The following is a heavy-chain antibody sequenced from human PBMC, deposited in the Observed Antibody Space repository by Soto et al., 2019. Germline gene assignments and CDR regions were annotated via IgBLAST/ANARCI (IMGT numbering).Heavy chain of an antibody. D-gene: IGHD2-15*01. CDR2: ISYSGSP. CDR3: AALLGHCSGGTCFFRWFDP. V-gene: IGHV4-39*01. CDR1: GGSISSESYF. Sequence: PSETLSLTCTVSGGSISSESYFWGWVRQPSGKGLEWVGTISYSGSPFFNPSLKGRATLSVDTSKNQFSLRLSAVTAADSAVYFCAALLGHCSGGTCFFRWFDPWGQGSLVTVS. J-gene: IGHJ5*02.